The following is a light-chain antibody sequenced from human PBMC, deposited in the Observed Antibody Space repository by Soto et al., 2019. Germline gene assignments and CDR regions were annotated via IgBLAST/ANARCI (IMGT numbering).Light chain of an antibody. J-gene: IGKJ1*01. V-gene: IGKV3-20*01. CDR1: HSVGST. CDR2: GAS. CDR3: QQYGSSPRT. Sequence: ETVMTHSLATLSVSPCERATLYFRASHSVGSTLAWYQQKPGQAPRLLMYGASSRATGIPDRFSGSGSGTDFTLTISRLEPEDFAVYYCQQYGSSPRTFGQGTKVDI.